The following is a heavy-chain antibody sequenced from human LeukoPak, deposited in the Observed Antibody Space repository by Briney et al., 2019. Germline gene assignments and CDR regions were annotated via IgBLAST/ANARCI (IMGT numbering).Heavy chain of an antibody. D-gene: IGHD1/OR15-1a*01. Sequence: SGPTLVKPIQTLTLTCAFSGFSLTTSGVGVGWIRQPPGKALEWLALIFWDDDKRYSPSLNSRLTITKDTSKNQVVLTMTNMDPVDTATYFCAHRRNKSYFDYWGQGTLVTVSS. CDR3: AHRRNKSYFDY. CDR1: GFSLTTSGVG. V-gene: IGHV2-5*02. CDR2: IFWDDDK. J-gene: IGHJ4*02.